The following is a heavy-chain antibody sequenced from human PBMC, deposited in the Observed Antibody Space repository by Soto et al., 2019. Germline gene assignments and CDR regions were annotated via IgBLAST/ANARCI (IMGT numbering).Heavy chain of an antibody. CDR2: ISGSGGST. D-gene: IGHD4-17*01. J-gene: IGHJ5*02. CDR3: ATQTTVTRKWFDP. Sequence: GGSMRLPCAVSGVTFSSYAMSWVRQDQGKGLEWVSAISGSGGSTYYADPVKGRFTISRDNSKNTLYLQMNSLRAEDTAVYYCATQTTVTRKWFDPWGQGTLVPSPQ. CDR1: GVTFSSYA. V-gene: IGHV3-23*01.